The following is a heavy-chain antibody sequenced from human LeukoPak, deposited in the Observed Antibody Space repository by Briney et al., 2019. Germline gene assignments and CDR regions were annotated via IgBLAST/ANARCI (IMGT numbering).Heavy chain of an antibody. V-gene: IGHV1-2*02. CDR1: GYTFTGYY. CDR3: ARGGSGLYCDY. Sequence: ASVKVSCKASGYTFTGYYMHWVRQAPGQGLEWMGMINPSGGSTTYAQKFQGRVTMTRDTSISTAYMELSRLRSDDTAVYYCARGGSGLYCDYWGQGTLVTVSS. J-gene: IGHJ4*02. CDR2: INPSGGST. D-gene: IGHD6-19*01.